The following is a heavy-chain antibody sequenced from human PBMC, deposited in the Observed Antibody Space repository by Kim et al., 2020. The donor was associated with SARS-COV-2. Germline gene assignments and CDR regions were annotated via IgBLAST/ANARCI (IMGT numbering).Heavy chain of an antibody. V-gene: IGHV1-69*13. CDR2: IIPIFGTA. CDR1: GGTFSSYA. J-gene: IGHJ4*02. CDR3: ARSDSSGWPRGDY. D-gene: IGHD6-19*01. Sequence: SVKVSCKACGGTFSSYAISWVRQAPGQGLEWMGGIIPIFGTANYAQKFQGRVTITADESTSTAYMELSSLRSEDTAVYYCARSDSSGWPRGDYWGQGTLVTVSS.